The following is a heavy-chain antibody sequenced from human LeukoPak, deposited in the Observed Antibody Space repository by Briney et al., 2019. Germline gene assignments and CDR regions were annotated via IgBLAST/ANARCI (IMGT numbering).Heavy chain of an antibody. Sequence: PGGSLRLSCAASGFTFSSYAMSWVRQAPGKGLEWVSAISGSGGSTYYADSVKGRFTISRDNSKNTLYLQMNSLRAEDTAVYYCAKVDGYYGSGSRYFDYWGQGTLVTVSS. CDR2: ISGSGGST. CDR1: GFTFSSYA. D-gene: IGHD3-10*01. J-gene: IGHJ4*02. CDR3: AKVDGYYGSGSRYFDY. V-gene: IGHV3-23*01.